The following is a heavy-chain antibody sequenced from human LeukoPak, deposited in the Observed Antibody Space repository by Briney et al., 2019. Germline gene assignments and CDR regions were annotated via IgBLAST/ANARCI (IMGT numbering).Heavy chain of an antibody. CDR2: INPSGGST. CDR3: ASSEGGYYDSSGYYGH. V-gene: IGHV1-46*02. CDR1: GYTFNTYY. Sequence: GASVKVSCKASGYTFNTYYIHWVRRAPGQGLEWMGIINPSGGSTSYAQKFQGRVTMTRDTSTSTVYMELSSLRSEDTAVYYCASSEGGYYDSSGYYGHWGQGTLVTVSS. J-gene: IGHJ4*02. D-gene: IGHD3-22*01.